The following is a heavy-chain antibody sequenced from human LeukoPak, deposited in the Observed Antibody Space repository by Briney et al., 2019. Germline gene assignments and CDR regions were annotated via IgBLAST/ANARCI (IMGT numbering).Heavy chain of an antibody. V-gene: IGHV3-53*01. CDR2: IYSGGST. D-gene: IGHD4-17*01. J-gene: IGHJ4*02. CDR1: GFTVSSDD. CDR3: ARVVDHDYGDYYLDY. Sequence: GGSLRLSCAASGFTVSSDDMSWVRQAPGKGLECISVIYSGGSTDYADSVKGRLTISRDNSKNTLYLQMNSLRAEDTAVYYCARVVDHDYGDYYLDYWGQGTLVTVSS.